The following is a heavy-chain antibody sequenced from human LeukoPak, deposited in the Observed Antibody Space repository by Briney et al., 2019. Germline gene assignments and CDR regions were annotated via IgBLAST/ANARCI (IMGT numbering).Heavy chain of an antibody. J-gene: IGHJ4*02. CDR3: ARDQTYSGSGIYTYFDY. CDR2: IYTSGST. V-gene: IGHV4-4*07. CDR1: GDSISNYY. D-gene: IGHD3-10*01. Sequence: SETLSLTCTVSGDSISNYYWSWIRQPAGKGLEWIGRIYTSGSTNYNPSLRSRVTISADTSKNHFSLKLTSVTAADTAVYYCARDQTYSGSGIYTYFDYWGQGILVTVSS.